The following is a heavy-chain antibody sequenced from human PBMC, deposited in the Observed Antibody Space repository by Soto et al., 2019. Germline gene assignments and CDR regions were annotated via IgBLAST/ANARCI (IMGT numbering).Heavy chain of an antibody. Sequence: SETLSLTCAVSGGSISSGGYSWSWIRQPPGKGLEWIGYIYHSGSTYYNPSLKSRVTISVDRSKNQFSLKLSSVTAADTAVYYCARSDYYGSGSFSYFDYWGQGTLVTVSS. CDR3: ARSDYYGSGSFSYFDY. D-gene: IGHD3-10*01. V-gene: IGHV4-30-2*01. CDR2: IYHSGST. J-gene: IGHJ4*02. CDR1: GGSISSGGYS.